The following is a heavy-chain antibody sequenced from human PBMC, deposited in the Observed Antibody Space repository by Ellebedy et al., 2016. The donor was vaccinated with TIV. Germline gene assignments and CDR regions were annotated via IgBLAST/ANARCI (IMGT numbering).Heavy chain of an antibody. V-gene: IGHV1-8*01. CDR2: MNPNSGYT. J-gene: IGHJ6*02. CDR1: GYTFTHYA. Sequence: ASVKVSCXASGYTFTHYAINWVRQATGQGLEWMGWMNPNSGYTGYAQKFQGRVTVTSNTSTSTVYMELSSLRSEDTAVYYCARRDGMDVWGQGTTVTVSS. CDR3: ARRDGMDV.